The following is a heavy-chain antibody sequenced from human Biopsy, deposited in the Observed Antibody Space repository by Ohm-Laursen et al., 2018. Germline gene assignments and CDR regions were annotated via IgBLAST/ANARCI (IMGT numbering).Heavy chain of an antibody. CDR1: GYTFTSYD. J-gene: IGHJ5*02. CDR3: GRAVRNQLLTDP. Sequence: ASVKVSCKASGYTFTSYDITWVRQASGQGPEWIGWLNPVSGNSNFGQKFRGRVTVTSDTSISTAYMELSGLTSDDMATYYCGRAVRNQLLTDPWGQGTLVTVTS. D-gene: IGHD1-7*01. CDR2: LNPVSGNS. V-gene: IGHV1-8*01.